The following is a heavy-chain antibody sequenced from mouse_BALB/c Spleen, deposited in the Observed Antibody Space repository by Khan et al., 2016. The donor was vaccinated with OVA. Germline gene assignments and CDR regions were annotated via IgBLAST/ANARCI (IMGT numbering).Heavy chain of an antibody. CDR1: GYSITSGYA. CDR2: ISYSGVT. D-gene: IGHD1-1*01. J-gene: IGHJ2*01. Sequence: VQLKESGPGLAKPSQSLSLTCTVTGYSITSGYAWNWIRQFPGNKLEWMGYISYSGVTSYTPSLKSRISITRDTSKNQFFLQLNSVTTEDTATFYCARGNYSGYYFDYWGQGTTLTVSS. CDR3: ARGNYSGYYFDY. V-gene: IGHV3-2*02.